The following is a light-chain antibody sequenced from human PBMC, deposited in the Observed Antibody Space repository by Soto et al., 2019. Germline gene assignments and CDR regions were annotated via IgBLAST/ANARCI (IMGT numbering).Light chain of an antibody. V-gene: IGLV2-8*01. CDR1: SSDIGGYNY. J-gene: IGLJ1*01. CDR3: SSYAGSYRV. Sequence: QSALTQPPSASGSLGQSVTISCTGTSSDIGGYNYVSWYQQHPGKAPQFIIYEVSKRPSGVPDRFSGSKSGNTASLTVSGLQAEDEGDYYCSSYAGSYRVFGTGTKLTVL. CDR2: EVS.